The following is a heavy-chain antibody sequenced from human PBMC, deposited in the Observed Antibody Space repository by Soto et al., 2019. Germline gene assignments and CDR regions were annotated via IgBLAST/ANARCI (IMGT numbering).Heavy chain of an antibody. V-gene: IGHV3-33*01. CDR1: GFTFSSYG. J-gene: IGHJ6*02. CDR2: IWYDGSNK. CDR3: ARERGSSYYYYYGMDV. D-gene: IGHD1-26*01. Sequence: GGSLRLSCAASGFTFSSYGMHWVRQAPGKGLEWVAVIWYDGSNKYYADSVKGRFTISRDNSKNTLYLQMNSLRAEDTAVYYCARERGSSYYYYYGMDVWGQGTTVTVSS.